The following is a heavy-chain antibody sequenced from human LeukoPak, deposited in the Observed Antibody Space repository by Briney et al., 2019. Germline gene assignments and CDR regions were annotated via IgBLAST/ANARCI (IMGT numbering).Heavy chain of an antibody. V-gene: IGHV4-59*01. CDR1: GGSISSYY. J-gene: IGHJ4*02. Sequence: SETLSLTCTVSGGSISSYYWSWIRQPPGKGLEWIGYIYYSGSTNYNPSLKSRVTISVDTSKNQFSLKLSSVTAADTAVYYCAKLLNDYGDYYFDNWSQGTLVTVSS. D-gene: IGHD4-17*01. CDR2: IYYSGST. CDR3: AKLLNDYGDYYFDN.